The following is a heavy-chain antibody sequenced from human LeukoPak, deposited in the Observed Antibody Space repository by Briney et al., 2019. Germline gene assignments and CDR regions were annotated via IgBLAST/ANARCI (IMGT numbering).Heavy chain of an antibody. CDR1: GFTFSSHS. D-gene: IGHD3-22*01. V-gene: IGHV3-30*02. CDR2: IRYDGSNK. J-gene: IGHJ4*02. CDR3: EKDYSSASYYVDY. Sequence: GGSLRLSCAASGFTFSSHSMHGVRQAPGKGLEWVAFIRYDGSNKYYAESVKGRFTIPRDNSKNTLYLEMNSLRAEDTAVYYCEKDYSSASYYVDYWGQGILVTVSS.